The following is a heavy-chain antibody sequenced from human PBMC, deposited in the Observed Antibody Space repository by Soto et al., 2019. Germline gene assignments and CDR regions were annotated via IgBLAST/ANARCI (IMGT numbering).Heavy chain of an antibody. J-gene: IGHJ4*02. V-gene: IGHV1-69*12. D-gene: IGHD3-22*01. Sequence: QVQLVQSGAEVKKPGSSVKVSCKASGGTFSRYALNWVRQAPGQGLEWMGGFIPLSGTTNHAQKFQDRVTITAEESTSKVYMELSSLRSEDTAVYYCASRPHFYDSRNYFDSWGQGTLVTVSS. CDR2: FIPLSGTT. CDR1: GGTFSRYA. CDR3: ASRPHFYDSRNYFDS.